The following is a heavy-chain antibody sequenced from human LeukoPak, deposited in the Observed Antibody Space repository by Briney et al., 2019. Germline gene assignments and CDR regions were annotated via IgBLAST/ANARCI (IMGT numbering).Heavy chain of an antibody. CDR1: GGTFSCYA. D-gene: IGHD3-22*01. CDR2: IIPIFGTA. CDR3: AREVRSSGYRGFDY. V-gene: IGHV1-69*05. J-gene: IGHJ4*02. Sequence: SVKVSCKASGGTFSCYAISWVRQAPGQGLEWMGGIIPIFGTANYAQKFQGRVTITTDESTSTAYMELSSLRSEDTAVYYCAREVRSSGYRGFDYWGQGTLVTVSS.